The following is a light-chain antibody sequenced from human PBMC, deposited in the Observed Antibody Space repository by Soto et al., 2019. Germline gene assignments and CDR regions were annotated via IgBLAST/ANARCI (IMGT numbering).Light chain of an antibody. CDR2: AAS. J-gene: IGKJ2*01. CDR1: QSVSSY. CDR3: QQHSNWPPT. V-gene: IGKV3-11*01. Sequence: EIVLTQSPATLSLSPGERATLSCRASQSVSSYLAWYQQKPGQAPRLLIYAASNRATGIPARFSGSGSGTDFTHTISSLEPEDFAVYYCQQHSNWPPTFGQGTKVDIK.